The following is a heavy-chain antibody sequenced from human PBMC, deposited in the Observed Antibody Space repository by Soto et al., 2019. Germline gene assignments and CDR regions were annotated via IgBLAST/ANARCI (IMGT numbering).Heavy chain of an antibody. J-gene: IGHJ4*02. CDR3: ERPLTTGWELLINGY. CDR1: GDSVSSYSVV. Sequence: SQTLSLTCAISGDSVSSYSVVWNWIRQSPSGGLEWLGRTYYRSKWYSEYAISVQSRITVNADTSKNQVSLQLDSVTPEDTAVYYCERPLTTGWELLINGYWGQGTLVTVSS. D-gene: IGHD1-26*01. V-gene: IGHV6-1*01. CDR2: TYYRSKWYS.